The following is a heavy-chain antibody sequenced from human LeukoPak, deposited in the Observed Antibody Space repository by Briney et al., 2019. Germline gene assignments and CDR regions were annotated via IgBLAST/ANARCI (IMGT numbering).Heavy chain of an antibody. D-gene: IGHD3-10*01. J-gene: IGHJ6*02. CDR3: AMVRGYYYHGLDV. V-gene: IGHV3-23*01. CDR1: GFTFATYA. Sequence: GGSLRLSCAASGFTFATYAMSWVRQPPGKGLEWVSSISGSADITYYADSVKGRFTISRDNSKNTLYLQMNSLRAEDTAVYYCAMVRGYYYHGLDVWGQGTTVTVSS. CDR2: ISGSADIT.